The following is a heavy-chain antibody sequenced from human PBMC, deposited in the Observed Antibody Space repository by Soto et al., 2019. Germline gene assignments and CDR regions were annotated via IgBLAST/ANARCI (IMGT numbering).Heavy chain of an antibody. V-gene: IGHV4-59*08. CDR2: IYYSGST. J-gene: IGHJ4*02. Sequence: SETLSLTCAISGGSISTYYWSWIRQPPGKGLEWIGYIYYSGSTNYNPYLKSRDTISVDTSKNQFSLKLSSVTAADTAVYYCAREFCSGGSCYSRFFDYWGQGTLVTVSS. CDR3: AREFCSGGSCYSRFFDY. CDR1: GGSISTYY. D-gene: IGHD2-15*01.